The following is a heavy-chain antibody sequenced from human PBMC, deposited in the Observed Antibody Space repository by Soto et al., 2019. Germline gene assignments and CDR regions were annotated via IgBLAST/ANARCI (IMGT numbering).Heavy chain of an antibody. V-gene: IGHV4-59*01. CDR2: IYYSGST. D-gene: IGHD2-8*01. Sequence: PSETLSLTCTVSGGSISSYYWSWIRQPPGKGLEWLGYIYYSGSTNYNPSLKSRVTISLDTSKNQFSLNLSSVTAADTAVYYCGREITYCANGVCSASNWFGPWGQGTPVTVS. J-gene: IGHJ5*02. CDR1: GGSISSYY. CDR3: GREITYCANGVCSASNWFGP.